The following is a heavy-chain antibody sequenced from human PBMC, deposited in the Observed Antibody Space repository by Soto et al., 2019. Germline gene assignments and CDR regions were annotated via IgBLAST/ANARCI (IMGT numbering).Heavy chain of an antibody. CDR2: IYSGGST. CDR3: AKDPPHYYDSSGYPDY. D-gene: IGHD3-22*01. J-gene: IGHJ4*02. CDR1: GFTVSSNY. V-gene: IGHV3-53*05. Sequence: PGGSLRLSCAASGFTVSSNYMSWVRQAPGKGLEWVSVIYSGGSTYYADSVKGRFTISRDNSKNTLYLQMNSLRAEDAAVYYCAKDPPHYYDSSGYPDYWGQGTLVTVSS.